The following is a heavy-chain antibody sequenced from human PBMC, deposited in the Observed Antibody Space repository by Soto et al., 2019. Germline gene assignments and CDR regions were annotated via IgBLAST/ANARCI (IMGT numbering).Heavy chain of an antibody. V-gene: IGHV4-34*01. Sequence: SETLSLTCAVYGGSFSGYYWSWIRQPPGKGLEWIGEINHSGSTNYNPSLKSRVTISVDTSKNQFSLKLSSVTAADTAVYYCARATNGSGSLSRQYYFDYWGQGTLVTVSS. CDR3: ARATNGSGSLSRQYYFDY. D-gene: IGHD3-10*01. CDR1: GGSFSGYY. CDR2: INHSGST. J-gene: IGHJ4*02.